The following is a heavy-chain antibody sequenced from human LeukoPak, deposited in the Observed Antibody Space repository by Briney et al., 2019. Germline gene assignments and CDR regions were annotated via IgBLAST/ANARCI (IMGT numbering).Heavy chain of an antibody. CDR1: AYSNRSGYF. CDR2: IYHSGST. Sequence: SETLSLTCTVSAYSNRSGYFWGWIRQPPGKGLEWIASIYHSGSTYYNPSLKSRVTISVDTSKNQFSLKLTSVTAADTAVYYCARVLYYDVLTGYYINGWFDPWGQGTLVTVSS. V-gene: IGHV4-38-2*02. CDR3: ARVLYYDVLTGYYINGWFDP. D-gene: IGHD3-9*01. J-gene: IGHJ5*02.